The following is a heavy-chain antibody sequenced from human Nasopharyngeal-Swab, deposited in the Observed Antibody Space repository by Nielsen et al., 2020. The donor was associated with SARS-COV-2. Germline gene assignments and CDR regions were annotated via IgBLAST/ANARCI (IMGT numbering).Heavy chain of an antibody. CDR3: ARDIGAAALAPWRGYYGMDV. D-gene: IGHD3-10*01. V-gene: IGHV4-61*01. CDR2: MYYSGST. J-gene: IGHJ6*02. CDR1: GGSVSSGSYY. Sequence: SDTLPLTCTVSGGSVSSGSYYWSWIRQPPGKGLEWIGYMYYSGSTNYNPSLKSRVTISVDTSKNQFSLKLSSVTAADTAVYYCARDIGAAALAPWRGYYGMDVWGQGTTVTVSS.